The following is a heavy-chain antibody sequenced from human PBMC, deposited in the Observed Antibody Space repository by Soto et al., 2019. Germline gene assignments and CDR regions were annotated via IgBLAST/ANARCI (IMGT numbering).Heavy chain of an antibody. D-gene: IGHD3-10*01. V-gene: IGHV1-18*01. J-gene: IGHJ6*02. CDR1: GYTFTNYD. CDR3: AWGYYYGSGRPTPGGMDV. CDR2: ISTYTGNT. Sequence: QVHLVQSGAEVKKPGASVQVSCKASGYTFTNYDINWVRQAPGQGLEWMGWISTYTGNTNYAQKLQGRVTMTTDTSTSTAYMELRSLRSDDTAVYYWAWGYYYGSGRPTPGGMDVWGQGTTVTVSS.